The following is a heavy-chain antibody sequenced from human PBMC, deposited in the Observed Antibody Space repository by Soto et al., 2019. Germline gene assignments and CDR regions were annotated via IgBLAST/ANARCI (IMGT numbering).Heavy chain of an antibody. CDR3: ARGVTLVRGVIHTPYFDY. CDR1: GGSISRGGYY. Sequence: SETLSLTCTVSGGSISRGGYYWSWIRQHPGKGLEWIGYIYYSGSTYYNPSLKSRVTISVDTSKNQFSLKLSSVTAADTAVYYCARGVTLVRGVIHTPYFDYWGQGALVTVSS. CDR2: IYYSGST. V-gene: IGHV4-31*03. J-gene: IGHJ4*02. D-gene: IGHD3-10*01.